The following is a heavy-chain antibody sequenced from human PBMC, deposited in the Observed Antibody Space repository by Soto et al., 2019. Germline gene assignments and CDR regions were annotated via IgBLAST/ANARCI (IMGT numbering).Heavy chain of an antibody. V-gene: IGHV1-2*02. CDR1: GYTFTGYY. Sequence: GASVKVSCKASGYTFTGYYMHWVRQAPGQGLEWMGWINPNSGGTNYAQKFQGRVTMTRDTSISTAYMELSRLRSDDTAVYYCAREEVGQVARAYYYYGMDVWGQGTTVTVSS. CDR2: INPNSGGT. J-gene: IGHJ6*02. CDR3: AREEVGQVARAYYYYGMDV. D-gene: IGHD2-15*01.